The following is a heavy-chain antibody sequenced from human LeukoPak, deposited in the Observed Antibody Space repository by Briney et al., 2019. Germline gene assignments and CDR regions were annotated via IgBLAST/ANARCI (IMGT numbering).Heavy chain of an antibody. V-gene: IGHV3-23*01. Sequence: GGSLRLSCAASGFTFSSYAMSWVRQAPGKGLEWVSAISGSGGSTYYADSVKGRFTISRDNSKNTLYLQMNSLRAEDTAVYYCAKGRGTSEPYYYGTDVWGQGTTVTVSS. CDR1: GFTFSSYA. D-gene: IGHD2-2*01. CDR3: AKGRGTSEPYYYGTDV. CDR2: ISGSGGST. J-gene: IGHJ6*02.